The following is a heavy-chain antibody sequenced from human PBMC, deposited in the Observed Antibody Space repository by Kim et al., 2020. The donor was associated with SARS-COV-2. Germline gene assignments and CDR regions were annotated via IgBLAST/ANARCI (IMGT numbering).Heavy chain of an antibody. D-gene: IGHD5-18*01. CDR1: GYTFTTNG. CDR2: IGAHNGVT. Sequence: ASVKVSCKTSGYTFTTNGFSWVRQAPGQGLEWMGWIGAHNGVTNYAQNFKDRVTMTTDTSTNTAYMELRGLNSDDTAVYYCARDKGWYEDTAMVHTFDYWGQGTLVTVSS. J-gene: IGHJ4*02. CDR3: ARDKGWYEDTAMVHTFDY. V-gene: IGHV1-18*01.